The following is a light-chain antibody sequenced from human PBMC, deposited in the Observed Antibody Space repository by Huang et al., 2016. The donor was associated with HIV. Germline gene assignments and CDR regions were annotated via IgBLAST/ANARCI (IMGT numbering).Light chain of an antibody. CDR2: DAS. J-gene: IGKJ2*01. Sequence: EIVLTQSPATLSLSPGERATLACRATQSIRNRYLAWFQQKPGLAPRLLIDDASNRATGIPDRFSGGGSGTDFTLTISRLEPEELAVYYCQQYGSSSYTFGQGTKLELK. CDR3: QQYGSSSYT. CDR1: QSIRNRY. V-gene: IGKV3D-20*01.